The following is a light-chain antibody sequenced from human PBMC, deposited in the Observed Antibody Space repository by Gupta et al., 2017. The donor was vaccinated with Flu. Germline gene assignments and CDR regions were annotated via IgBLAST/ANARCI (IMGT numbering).Light chain of an antibody. J-gene: IGLJ3*02. CDR1: SSNLGSNT. CDR2: SNN. CDR3: AAVDDSRNGQV. V-gene: IGLV1-44*01. Sequence: SVLTPPPSASGPPGQRVTISCSGSSSNLGSNTVNWYQQLPVPAPKLLIYSNNQRPSGVPERFSGSKYGTSASIAISGLQAEDEADYYCAAVDDSRNGQVFGEGTKLTVL.